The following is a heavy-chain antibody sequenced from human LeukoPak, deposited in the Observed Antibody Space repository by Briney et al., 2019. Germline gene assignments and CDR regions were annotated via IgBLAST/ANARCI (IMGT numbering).Heavy chain of an antibody. CDR3: ARGDLGAGDAFDI. D-gene: IGHD3-16*01. CDR1: GGSISSYY. J-gene: IGHJ3*02. Sequence: SETLSLTCTVSGGSISSYYWSWIRQPPGKGLEWIGYIYYSGSTNYNPSLKSRVTISVDTSKNQFSLKLSSVTAADTAVYYCARGDLGAGDAFDIWGQGTMVTVSS. V-gene: IGHV4-59*12. CDR2: IYYSGST.